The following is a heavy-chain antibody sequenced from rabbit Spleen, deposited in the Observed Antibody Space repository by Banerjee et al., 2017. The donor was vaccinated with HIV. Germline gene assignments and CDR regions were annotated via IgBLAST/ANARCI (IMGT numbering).Heavy chain of an antibody. V-gene: IGHV1S40*01. Sequence: QSLEESGGGLVQPGGSLKLSCKASGFDFSSYGVSWVRQAPGKGLEWIACIYTGSSGYTDFASWAKGRFTISKTSSTTVTLQMTSLTAADTATYFCARDTGSSFSSYGMDLWGPGTLVTVS. CDR3: ARDTGSSFSSYGMDL. D-gene: IGHD8-1*01. J-gene: IGHJ6*01. CDR1: GFDFSSYG. CDR2: IYTGSSGYT.